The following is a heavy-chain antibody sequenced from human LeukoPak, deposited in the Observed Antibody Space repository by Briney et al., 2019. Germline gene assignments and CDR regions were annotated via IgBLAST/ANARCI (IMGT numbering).Heavy chain of an antibody. D-gene: IGHD2-15*01. J-gene: IGHJ4*02. CDR3: AKEHSRGQTPDY. CDR2: ISGNGGDT. V-gene: IGHV3-23*01. CDR1: GFTFSSYA. Sequence: PGGSLRLSCAASGFTFSSYAMSWVRQAPGKGLEWVSAISGNGGDTYYADSVKGRFTISRDNSKNTLYLQMNSLRAEDTAAYYCAKEHSRGQTPDYWGQGALVTVSS.